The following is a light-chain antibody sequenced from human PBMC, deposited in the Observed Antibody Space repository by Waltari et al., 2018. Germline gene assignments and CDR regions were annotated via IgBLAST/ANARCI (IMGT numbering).Light chain of an antibody. Sequence: DILMTQSPSTLSASVGDRVPITGRASQSINTYLAWYQQKPGKAPKPLIYGASTLESGVPGRFSGTGSGTEFTLTISSLQPDDFATYYCQRYNSYANTFGQGTKVDIK. V-gene: IGKV1-5*01. CDR3: QRYNSYANT. CDR1: QSINTY. J-gene: IGKJ2*01. CDR2: GAS.